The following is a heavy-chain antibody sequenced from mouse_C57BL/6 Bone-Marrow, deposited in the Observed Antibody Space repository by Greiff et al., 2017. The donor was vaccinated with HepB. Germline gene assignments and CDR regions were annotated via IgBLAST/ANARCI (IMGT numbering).Heavy chain of an antibody. V-gene: IGHV1-15*01. CDR1: GYTFTDYE. CDR2: IDPETGGT. J-gene: IGHJ3*01. CDR3: TRSLYYGSSWFAY. Sequence: VKLMESGAELVRPGASVTLSCKASGYTFTDYEMHWVKQTPVHGLEWIGAIDPETGGTAYNQKFKGKAILTADKSSSTAYMELRSLTSEDSAVYYCTRSLYYGSSWFAYWGQGTLVTVSA. D-gene: IGHD1-1*01.